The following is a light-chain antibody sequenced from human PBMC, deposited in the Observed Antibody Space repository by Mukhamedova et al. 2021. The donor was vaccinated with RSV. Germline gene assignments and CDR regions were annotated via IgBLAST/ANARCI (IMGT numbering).Light chain of an antibody. V-gene: IGKV1-5*03. CDR2: KAS. CDR3: QHYKSYPWT. J-gene: IGKJ1*01. Sequence: WYQRRVHGEAPKLLIYKASTLQDGVPSRFSGSGSGTEFTLTISSLQPDDFATYYCQHYKSYPWTFGRGTKVEIK.